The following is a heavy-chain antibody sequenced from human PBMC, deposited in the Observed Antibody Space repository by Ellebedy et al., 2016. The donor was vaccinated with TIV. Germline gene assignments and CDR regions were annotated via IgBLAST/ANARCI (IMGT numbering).Heavy chain of an antibody. CDR3: ARIDSWQPIDD. J-gene: IGHJ4*02. D-gene: IGHD3-9*01. V-gene: IGHV4-39*01. CDR1: GGFVNSSRHY. Sequence: MPSETLSLTCDVSGGFVNSSRHYWAWIRQPPGKGLEWIGSVYYSGSPYYNPSFKSRVTLSADTSKNQFSLNLRTVTAADTAVYYCARIDSWQPIDDWGQGIPVTISS. CDR2: VYYSGSP.